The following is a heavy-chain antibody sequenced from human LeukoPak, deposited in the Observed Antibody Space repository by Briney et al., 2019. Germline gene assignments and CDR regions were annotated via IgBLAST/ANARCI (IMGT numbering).Heavy chain of an antibody. V-gene: IGHV4-4*07. CDR1: GGSISSYY. CDR3: AGHNYGDYVGYFDY. D-gene: IGHD4-17*01. J-gene: IGHJ4*02. CDR2: IYTSGST. Sequence: SETLSLTCTVSGGSISSYYWSWIRQPAGKGLEWIGRIYTSGSTNYNPSLKSRVTMPVDTSKNQFSLKLSSVTAADTAVYYCAGHNYGDYVGYFDYWGQGTLVTVSS.